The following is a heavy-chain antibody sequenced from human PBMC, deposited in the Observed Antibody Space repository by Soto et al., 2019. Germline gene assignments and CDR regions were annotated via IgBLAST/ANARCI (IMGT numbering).Heavy chain of an antibody. CDR1: GYTFTGYY. CDR3: ARVAPYGSGIFDAFDI. J-gene: IGHJ3*02. Sequence: GASVKVSCKASGYTFTGYYMHWVRQAPGQGLEWMGWINPNSGGTNYAQKFQGWVTMTRDTSVGTAYMELSRLRSDDTAVYYCARVAPYGSGIFDAFDIWGQGTMVT. CDR2: INPNSGGT. V-gene: IGHV1-2*04. D-gene: IGHD3-10*01.